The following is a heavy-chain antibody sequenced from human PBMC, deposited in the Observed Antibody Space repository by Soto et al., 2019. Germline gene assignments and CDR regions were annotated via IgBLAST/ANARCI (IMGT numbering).Heavy chain of an antibody. CDR3: AKGPRTVGVTNEFEY. V-gene: IGHV3-23*01. CDR1: GVSFSSYA. CDR2: ISGSGGRT. J-gene: IGHJ4*02. D-gene: IGHD1-26*01. Sequence: EVQLLESGGGLAQPGGSLRLSCAASGVSFSSYAMIWVRQAPGKGLKWVSLISGSGGRTYYADSVKGRFTISRDNSKNTLYLHMNSLRVEDTAIYYCAKGPRTVGVTNEFEYWGQGTLVTVSS.